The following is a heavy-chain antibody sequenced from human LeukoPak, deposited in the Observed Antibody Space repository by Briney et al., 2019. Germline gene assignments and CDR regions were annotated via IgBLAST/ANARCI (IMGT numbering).Heavy chain of an antibody. D-gene: IGHD6-19*01. Sequence: SVKVSCKASGGTFSSYAISWVRQAPGQGLEWMGGIIPIFGTANYAQKFQGRVTITADESTSTAYMELSSLRSEDTAVYYCARHRRASYSSGWSSNFDYWGQGTLVTVSS. J-gene: IGHJ4*02. CDR2: IIPIFGTA. CDR1: GGTFSSYA. V-gene: IGHV1-69*13. CDR3: ARHRRASYSSGWSSNFDY.